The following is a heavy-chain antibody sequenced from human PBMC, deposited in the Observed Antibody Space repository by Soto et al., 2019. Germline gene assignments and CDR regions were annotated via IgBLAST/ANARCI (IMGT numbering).Heavy chain of an antibody. J-gene: IGHJ4*02. Sequence: QVPLVQSGAEVKKPGASVKVSCKASGYTFTSYAMHWVRQAPGQRLEWMGWINAGNGNTKYSQKFQGRVTITRDTSASTAYMELSSLRSEDTAVYYCARDRRAAAAPGYWGQGTLVTVSS. D-gene: IGHD6-13*01. CDR2: INAGNGNT. CDR3: ARDRRAAAAPGY. CDR1: GYTFTSYA. V-gene: IGHV1-3*01.